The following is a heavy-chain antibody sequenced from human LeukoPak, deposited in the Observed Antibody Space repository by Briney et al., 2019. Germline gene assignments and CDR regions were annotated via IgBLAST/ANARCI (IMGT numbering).Heavy chain of an antibody. V-gene: IGHV1-2*06. CDR3: LLADQLDFDY. CDR1: GYTFTGYY. J-gene: IGHJ4*02. CDR2: INPNSGGT. Sequence: ASVKVSCKASGYTFTGYYMHWVRQAPGQGLEWMGRINPNSGGTNYAQKFQSRVTMTRDTSISTAYMELSRLRSDDTAVYYCLLADQLDFDYWGQGTLVTVSS. D-gene: IGHD2-15*01.